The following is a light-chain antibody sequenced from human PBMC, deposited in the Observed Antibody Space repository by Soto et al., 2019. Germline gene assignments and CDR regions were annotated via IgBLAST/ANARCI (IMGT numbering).Light chain of an antibody. CDR3: QHRSNWLA. J-gene: IGKJ4*01. V-gene: IGKV3-11*01. CDR2: DAS. CDR1: QSVSSY. Sequence: EIVLTQSPATLSLSPGERATLSCRASQSVSSYLAWYQQKPGQAPRLLIYDASNRATGIPARFSGSGSGTDSTLTITSLEPEDFAVYYCQHRSNWLAFGGGTKVEIK.